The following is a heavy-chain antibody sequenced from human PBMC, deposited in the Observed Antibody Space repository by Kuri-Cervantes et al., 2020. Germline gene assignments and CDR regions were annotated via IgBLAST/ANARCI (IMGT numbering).Heavy chain of an antibody. CDR2: ISSSGSTI. V-gene: IGHV3-11*01. CDR1: GFTFSDYY. J-gene: IGHJ3*01. Sequence: GESLKISCAASGFTFSDYYMSWIRQAPGKGLEWVSYISSSGSTIYYADSVKGRFTISRDSAKNSLYLQMNSLRAEDTAVYYCARDMTTVTTDAFDVWGQGTMVTVSS. D-gene: IGHD4-17*01. CDR3: ARDMTTVTTDAFDV.